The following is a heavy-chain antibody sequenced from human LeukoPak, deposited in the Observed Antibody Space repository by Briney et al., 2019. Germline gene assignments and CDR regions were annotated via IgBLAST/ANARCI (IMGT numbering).Heavy chain of an antibody. J-gene: IGHJ4*02. CDR2: ISSSSTYI. Sequence: GGSLRLSCAASGFTFRSYAMNWVRQSPGKGLEWVSSISSSSTYIYQADSVKGRFTISRDNAKNTLYLQMNSLRAEDTAVYFCAGYSSSWYGGNFDYWGQGALVTVST. CDR1: GFTFRSYA. CDR3: AGYSSSWYGGNFDY. D-gene: IGHD6-13*01. V-gene: IGHV3-21*01.